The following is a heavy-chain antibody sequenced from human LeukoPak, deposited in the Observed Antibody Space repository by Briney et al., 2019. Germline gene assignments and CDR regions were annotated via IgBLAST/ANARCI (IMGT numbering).Heavy chain of an antibody. CDR2: ISGSGGST. D-gene: IGHD3-10*01. CDR1: VFTLSSYA. Sequence: PGGSLRLSCAASVFTLSSYAMRWVRQAPGKGLEWVSSISGSGGSTYYADSVKGRFTISRDNSKNTLYLQMNILRAEDTAVYYCAKDWDYYGSGSYSDYWGQGTLVTVSS. CDR3: AKDWDYYGSGSYSDY. V-gene: IGHV3-23*01. J-gene: IGHJ4*02.